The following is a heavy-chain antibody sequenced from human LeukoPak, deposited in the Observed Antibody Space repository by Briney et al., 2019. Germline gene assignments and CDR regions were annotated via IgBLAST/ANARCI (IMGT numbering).Heavy chain of an antibody. CDR1: GFIFSDHY. D-gene: IGHD3-3*01. CDR2: TRNKAKAFTT. Sequence: GGSLRLSCAASGFIFSDHYLDWFRQGPGKGLEWVGRTRNKAKAFTTEYAASVKGRFTISRDDSKSSLYLQMNSLKIEDTAVYYCAKSSFYDFRGDGAWGPGTTVTVSS. CDR3: AKSSFYDFRGDGA. J-gene: IGHJ6*02. V-gene: IGHV3-72*01.